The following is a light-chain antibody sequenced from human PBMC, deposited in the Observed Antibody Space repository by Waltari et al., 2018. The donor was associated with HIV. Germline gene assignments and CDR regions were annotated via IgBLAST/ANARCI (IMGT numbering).Light chain of an antibody. CDR2: WAS. Sequence: DIVMTQSPDSLAVSLGERATINCKSSQSVLYSSNNKNYLAWYQQKPGQPPKLLIYWASTRESGVPDRFSGSGSGTDFTLTISSLQAEDVAVYYCQQYYSTPPITF. CDR3: QQYYSTPPIT. CDR1: QSVLYSSNNKNY. J-gene: IGKJ3*01. V-gene: IGKV4-1*01.